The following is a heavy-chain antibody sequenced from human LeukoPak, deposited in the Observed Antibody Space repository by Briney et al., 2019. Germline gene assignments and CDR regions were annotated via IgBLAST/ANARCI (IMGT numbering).Heavy chain of an antibody. Sequence: SETLSLTCTVSGGSISSGGYYWSWIRQPPGKGLEWIGYIYHSGSTYYNPSLKSRVTISVDRSKNQFSLKLSSVTAADTAVYYCASGFGFGDSSPEWGQGTLVTVSS. CDR3: ASGFGFGDSSPE. V-gene: IGHV4-30-2*01. J-gene: IGHJ4*02. CDR2: IYHSGST. D-gene: IGHD3-22*01. CDR1: GGSISSGGYY.